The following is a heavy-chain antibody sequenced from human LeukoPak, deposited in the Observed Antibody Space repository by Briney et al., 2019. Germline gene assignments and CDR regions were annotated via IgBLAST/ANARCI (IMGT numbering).Heavy chain of an antibody. Sequence: ASVKVSCKASGYTLTGYYMHWVRQAPGQGLEWMGWMNPNSGGTKYAQKFQGRVTMTRDTSISTAYMELSRLRSDDTAMYYCARASSEGFDCWGQGTLLTVST. CDR1: GYTLTGYY. CDR2: MNPNSGGT. V-gene: IGHV1-2*02. CDR3: ARASSEGFDC. D-gene: IGHD6-6*01. J-gene: IGHJ4*02.